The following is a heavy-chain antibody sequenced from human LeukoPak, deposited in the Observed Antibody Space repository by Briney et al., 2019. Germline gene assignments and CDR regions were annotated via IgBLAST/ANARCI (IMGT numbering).Heavy chain of an antibody. V-gene: IGHV4-34*01. CDR2: INNSGST. J-gene: IGHJ4*02. D-gene: IGHD3-9*01. Sequence: SETLSLTCAVYGGSFSGYYWSWIPQPPGKGLEWIVEINNSGSTNYNPSLKGRVTISVATSKNQFSLKLRSVTAADTAVYYRARAIDSLTGTFDYWGQGTLVTVSS. CDR3: ARAIDSLTGTFDY. CDR1: GGSFSGYY.